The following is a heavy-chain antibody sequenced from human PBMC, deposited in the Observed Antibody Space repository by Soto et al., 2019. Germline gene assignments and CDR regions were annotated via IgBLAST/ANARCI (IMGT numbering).Heavy chain of an antibody. CDR3: ASGTGTTMAYYYYGMDV. V-gene: IGHV5-10-1*01. D-gene: IGHD1-1*01. J-gene: IGHJ6*02. Sequence: GESLKISCKGSGYSFTSYWISWVRQMPGKGLEWKGRIDPSDSYTNYSPSFQGHVTISADKSISTAYLQWSSLKASDTAMYYCASGTGTTMAYYYYGMDVWGQGTTVTVSS. CDR2: IDPSDSYT. CDR1: GYSFTSYW.